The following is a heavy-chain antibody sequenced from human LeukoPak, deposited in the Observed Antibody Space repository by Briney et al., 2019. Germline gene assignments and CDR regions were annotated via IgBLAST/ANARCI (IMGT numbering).Heavy chain of an antibody. D-gene: IGHD2-2*01. Sequence: ASVKVSCKASGYTFTSYYMHWVRQAPGQGLEWMRIINPSGGSTSYAQKFQGRVTMTRDTSTSTVYMELSSLRSEDTAVYYCAREVQTTPLGYCSSTSCSRVYYYYGMDVWGQGTTVTVSS. CDR1: GYTFTSYY. J-gene: IGHJ6*02. V-gene: IGHV1-46*01. CDR2: INPSGGST. CDR3: AREVQTTPLGYCSSTSCSRVYYYYGMDV.